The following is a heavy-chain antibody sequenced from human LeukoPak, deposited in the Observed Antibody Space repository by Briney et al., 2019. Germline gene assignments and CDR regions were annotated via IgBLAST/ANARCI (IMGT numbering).Heavy chain of an antibody. J-gene: IGHJ3*01. CDR2: IYTSGST. Sequence: SETLSLTCTVSGGSISGYYWSWIRQPAGKGLEWIGRIYTSGSTNYYPSPKSRLTILVDTSKNQFSVNLASVTAADRAVYYCARAYGGRGPREWRAFDFWGQGTLVPVSS. CDR3: ARAYGGRGPREWRAFDF. V-gene: IGHV4-4*07. D-gene: IGHD3-16*01. CDR1: GGSISGYY.